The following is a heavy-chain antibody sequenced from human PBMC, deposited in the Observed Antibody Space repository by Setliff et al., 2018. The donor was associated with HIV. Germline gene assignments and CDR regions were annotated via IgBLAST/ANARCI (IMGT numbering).Heavy chain of an antibody. J-gene: IGHJ5*02. CDR2: ISGSGGST. Sequence: GGSLRLSCAASGFTFSSYAMSWVRQAPGKGLESVSGISGSGGSTYYADSVKGRFTISRDNSKNTLYLQMNSLRAEDTAVYYCAKADRGYGRNWFDPWGQGTLVTVSS. CDR1: GFTFSSYA. CDR3: AKADRGYGRNWFDP. D-gene: IGHD4-17*01. V-gene: IGHV3-23*01.